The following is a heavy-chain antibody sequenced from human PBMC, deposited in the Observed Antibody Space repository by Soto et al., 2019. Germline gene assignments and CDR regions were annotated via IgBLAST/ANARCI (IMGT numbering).Heavy chain of an antibody. D-gene: IGHD6-13*01. CDR1: GYSFTSYW. V-gene: IGHV5-51*01. CDR3: ARVLGIAAAGTPSYYYGMDV. Sequence: GESLKISCKGSGYSFTSYWIGWVRQMPGKGLEWMGIIYPGDSDTRYSPSFQGQVTISADKSISTAYLQWSSPKASDTAMYYCARVLGIAAAGTPSYYYGMDVWSQGTTVTVSS. CDR2: IYPGDSDT. J-gene: IGHJ6*02.